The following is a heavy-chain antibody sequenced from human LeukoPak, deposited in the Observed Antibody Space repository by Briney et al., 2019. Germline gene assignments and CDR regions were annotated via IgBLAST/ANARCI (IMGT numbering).Heavy chain of an antibody. CDR3: AKSTIGGSSSSYFDY. V-gene: IGHV3-23*01. Sequence: PGGSLRLSCAASGFTFSSYAMSWVRQAPGKGLEWVSAITGSGSGTYYADSVKGRFTISRDNSKNTLYLQMNSLRAEDTAVYFCAKSTIGGSSSSYFDYWGQGTLVTVSS. D-gene: IGHD6-6*01. J-gene: IGHJ4*02. CDR1: GFTFSSYA. CDR2: ITGSGSGT.